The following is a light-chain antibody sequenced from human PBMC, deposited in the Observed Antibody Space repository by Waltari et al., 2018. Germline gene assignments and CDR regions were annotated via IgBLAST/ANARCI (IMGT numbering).Light chain of an antibody. J-gene: IGKJ5*01. V-gene: IGKV3-11*01. CDR1: QSVFTY. CDR2: DAS. CDR3: HQRHSWPIT. Sequence: EIVLTHSPATLSLSPGERATVSCRASQSVFTYLAWYQHKPGQAPRLLIYDASNRATGIPARFSGSGAGTDVTLTISSLEPEDFAVYYCHQRHSWPITFGQGTRLEIK.